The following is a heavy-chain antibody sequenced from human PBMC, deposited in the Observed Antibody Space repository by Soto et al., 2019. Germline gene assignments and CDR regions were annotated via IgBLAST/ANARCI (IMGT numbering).Heavy chain of an antibody. D-gene: IGHD5-18*01. CDR2: INHGGDT. CDR1: GGSFSGYY. V-gene: IGHV4-34*01. CDR3: ARGTRYTYGYPLDY. J-gene: IGHJ4*02. Sequence: QVQLQQWGVGLLKPSETLSLTCAVYGGSFSGYYWSWIRQPPGKGLEWIGEINHGGDTSYNPSLKGRVTISEDTSKKQLSLRLSSVTAADTAVYYCARGTRYTYGYPLDYWGQGTLVTVSS.